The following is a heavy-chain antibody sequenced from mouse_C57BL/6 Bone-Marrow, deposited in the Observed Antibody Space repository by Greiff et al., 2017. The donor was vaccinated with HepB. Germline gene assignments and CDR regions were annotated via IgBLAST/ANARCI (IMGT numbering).Heavy chain of an antibody. CDR3: ARDTHNWDAMEY. V-gene: IGHV5-4*01. CDR2: ISDGGSYT. Sequence: DVQLVESGGGLVKPGGSLKLSCAASGFTFSSYAMSWVRQTPEKRLEWVATISDGGSYTYYPDNVKGRFTISRDNAKNNLYLQMSHLKSEDTAMYYCARDTHNWDAMEYWGQGTSVTVSS. J-gene: IGHJ4*01. D-gene: IGHD4-1*01. CDR1: GFTFSSYA.